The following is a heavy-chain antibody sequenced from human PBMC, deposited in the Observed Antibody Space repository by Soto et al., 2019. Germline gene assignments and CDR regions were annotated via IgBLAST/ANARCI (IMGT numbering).Heavy chain of an antibody. CDR2: INWNGGSR. V-gene: IGHV3-20*04. J-gene: IGHJ4*02. Sequence: GGSLRLSCAASGFTFDAYDMSWFRQAPGKGLEWVSGINWNGGSRSYADSVKGRFTISRDNAKNSLYLQMNSLRAEDTALYYSARSYRSSWYFHYWGQGIPVTVSS. D-gene: IGHD6-13*01. CDR1: GFTFDAYD. CDR3: ARSYRSSWYFHY.